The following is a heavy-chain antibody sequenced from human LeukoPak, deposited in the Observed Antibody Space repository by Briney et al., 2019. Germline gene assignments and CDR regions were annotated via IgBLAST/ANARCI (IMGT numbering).Heavy chain of an antibody. J-gene: IGHJ4*02. CDR1: GFTFSSYW. Sequence: GGSLRLSCAASGFTFSSYWMSWVRQAPGKGVEWVANIKKDGTEKYYVDSVKGRFTISRDNAKNSLYLQMNSLRAEDTAVYYCARVLMPSRMDYWGQGTLVTVSS. V-gene: IGHV3-7*01. CDR3: ARVLMPSRMDY. CDR2: IKKDGTEK. D-gene: IGHD2-8*01.